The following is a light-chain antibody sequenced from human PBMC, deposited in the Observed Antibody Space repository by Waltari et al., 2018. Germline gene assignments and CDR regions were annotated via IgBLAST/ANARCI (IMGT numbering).Light chain of an antibody. Sequence: SSELTQDPAVSVALGQTVRITCQGDSLRSYYASWYQQKPGQAPVLVIYGKNNRPSGIHDRFSGASSGNTASLTIPGAQAEDEADYYCNSRDSSGNHLVFGGGTKLTVL. CDR2: GKN. V-gene: IGLV3-19*01. CDR1: SLRSYY. J-gene: IGLJ3*02. CDR3: NSRDSSGNHLV.